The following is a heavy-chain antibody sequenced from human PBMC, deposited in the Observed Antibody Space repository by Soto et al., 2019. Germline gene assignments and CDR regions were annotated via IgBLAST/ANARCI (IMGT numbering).Heavy chain of an antibody. CDR3: ARAPIVVVPAARRTRTKDMDV. CDR1: GYTFTSYD. D-gene: IGHD2-2*01. CDR2: MNPNSGNT. V-gene: IGHV1-8*01. Sequence: ASVKVSCKASGYTFTSYDINWVRQATGQGLEWMGWMNPNSGNTGYAQKFQGRVTMTRNTSISTAYMELSSLRSEDTAVYYCARAPIVVVPAARRTRTKDMDVWGKGTTVTVS. J-gene: IGHJ6*03.